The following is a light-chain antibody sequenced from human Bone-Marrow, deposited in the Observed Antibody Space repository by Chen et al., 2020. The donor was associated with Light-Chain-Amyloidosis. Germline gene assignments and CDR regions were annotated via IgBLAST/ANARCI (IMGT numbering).Light chain of an antibody. Sequence: YVLTQPSSVSVAPGQTATIACGGNNIGSTSVHWYQQTPGPAPLLVVYDDSDRPSGIPERVSGSNSGNTATMTISRVEAGDEADYYCQVCDRSSDRPVFGGGTKLTVL. CDR3: QVCDRSSDRPV. CDR1: NIGSTS. CDR2: DDS. V-gene: IGLV3-21*02. J-gene: IGLJ3*02.